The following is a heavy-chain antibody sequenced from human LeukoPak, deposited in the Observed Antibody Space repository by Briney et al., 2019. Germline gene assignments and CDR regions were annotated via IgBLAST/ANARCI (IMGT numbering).Heavy chain of an antibody. V-gene: IGHV4-34*01. J-gene: IGHJ4*02. CDR1: GGSISSYY. Sequence: SETLSLTCTVSGGSISSYYWSWIRQPPGKGLVWIGEINHSGSTNYNPSLKSRVTISVDTSKNQFSLKLSSVTAADTAVYYCARRGSSWTRGYYWGQGTLVTVSS. CDR3: ARRGSSWTRGYY. D-gene: IGHD6-13*01. CDR2: INHSGST.